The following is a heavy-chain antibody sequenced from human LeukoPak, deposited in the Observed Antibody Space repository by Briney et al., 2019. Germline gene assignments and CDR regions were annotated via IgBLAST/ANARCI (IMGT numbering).Heavy chain of an antibody. CDR1: GFTFSDYN. J-gene: IGHJ6*03. CDR3: ARGSIAAAGSSKGYMDV. V-gene: IGHV3-48*04. Sequence: GGSLRLSCAASGFTFSDYNMNWVRQAPGKGLEWISYISSSSTTIYYADSVKGRITISRDNAKNSLYLQMNSLRAEDTAVYYCARGSIAAAGSSKGYMDVWGKGTTVTVSS. CDR2: ISSSSTTI. D-gene: IGHD6-13*01.